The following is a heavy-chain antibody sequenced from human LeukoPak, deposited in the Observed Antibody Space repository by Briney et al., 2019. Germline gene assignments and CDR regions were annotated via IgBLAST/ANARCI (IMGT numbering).Heavy chain of an antibody. CDR3: ARGGPYDYVWGSYRSGPHWFDP. CDR1: GGSISSYY. J-gene: IGHJ5*02. D-gene: IGHD3-16*02. V-gene: IGHV4-34*01. CDR2: IHPSGST. Sequence: PSETLSLTCTVSGGSISSYYWSWIRQPPGKGREWVGEIHPSGSTNYNPSVKSRVTISVDTSKNQFSLKLSSVTAADTAVYYCARGGPYDYVWGSYRSGPHWFDPWGQGTLVTVSS.